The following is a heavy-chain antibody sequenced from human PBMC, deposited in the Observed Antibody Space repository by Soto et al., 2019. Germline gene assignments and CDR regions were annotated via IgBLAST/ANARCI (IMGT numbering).Heavy chain of an antibody. J-gene: IGHJ4*02. CDR2: IFPGDSDT. CDR3: ARNSNWGLGKFDY. CDR1: GYSFTNSW. D-gene: IGHD7-27*01. Sequence: GESLKISCKGSGYSFTNSWIGWVRQMPGKGLEWMGIIFPGDSDTGXXPSFQGQXXISVDKSISTXYLQWXGLKASDNAXYYCARNSNWGLGKFDYWAQGTLVTVSS. V-gene: IGHV5-51*01.